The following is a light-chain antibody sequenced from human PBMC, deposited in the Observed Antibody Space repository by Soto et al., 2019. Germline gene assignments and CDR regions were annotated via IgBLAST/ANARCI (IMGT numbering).Light chain of an antibody. J-gene: IGLJ2*01. V-gene: IGLV2-14*01. Sequence: QSVLTQPASVSGSPGQSITISCTGTSSDVGGYNYVSWYQQHPGKAPKLMIYDVSNRPSGVSNRFSGSKSGNTASLTTSGLQAEDGADYYCSSYTSRGTLGVFGGATKLTVL. CDR3: SSYTSRGTLGV. CDR2: DVS. CDR1: SSDVGGYNY.